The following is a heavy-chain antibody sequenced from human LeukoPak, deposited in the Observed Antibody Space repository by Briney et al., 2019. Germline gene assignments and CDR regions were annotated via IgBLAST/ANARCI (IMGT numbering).Heavy chain of an antibody. J-gene: IGHJ4*02. CDR2: IKQDGSEK. CDR1: GFTFSSYW. V-gene: IGHV3-7*01. CDR3: ARYGDYVDYYFDY. D-gene: IGHD4-17*01. Sequence: GGSLRLSCAASGFTFSSYWMSWVRQAPGKGLEWVANIKQDGSEKYYVDSVKGRFTISRDNAKNSLYLQMNSLRAEDTAVYYCARYGDYVDYYFDYWGQGTLVTVSS.